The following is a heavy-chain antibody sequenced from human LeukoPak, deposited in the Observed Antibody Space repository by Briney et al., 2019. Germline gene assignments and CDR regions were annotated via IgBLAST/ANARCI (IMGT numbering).Heavy chain of an antibody. Sequence: ASVKVSCKASGGTFSSYAISWVRQAPGQGLEGMGRIIPILGIANYAQKLQGRVTMTTDTSTSTAYMELRSLRSDDTAVYYCARDLSYYDSNRCGVDVWGQGTTVTVSS. D-gene: IGHD3-22*01. J-gene: IGHJ6*02. CDR2: IIPILGIA. CDR3: ARDLSYYDSNRCGVDV. V-gene: IGHV1-69*04. CDR1: GGTFSSYA.